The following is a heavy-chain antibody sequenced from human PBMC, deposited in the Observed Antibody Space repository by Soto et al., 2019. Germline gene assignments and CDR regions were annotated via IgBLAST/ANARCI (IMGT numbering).Heavy chain of an antibody. CDR2: IIPRFGTR. V-gene: IGHV1-69*01. CDR3: ARGREIYNSGRSELDQ. J-gene: IGHJ4*02. CDR1: GGTFSRYT. Sequence: QVQLVQSGAEVKTPGSSVRVSCKASGGTFSRYTLNWVRQAPGQGLEWMGGIIPRFGTRNYAPTLQDRGTIIADESTNTADMELNSLMSDDTAVYYCARGREIYNSGRSELDQWGQGPPVTVSS. D-gene: IGHD6-19*01.